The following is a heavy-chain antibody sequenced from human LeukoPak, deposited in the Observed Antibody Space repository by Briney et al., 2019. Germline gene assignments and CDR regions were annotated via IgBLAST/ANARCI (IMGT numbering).Heavy chain of an antibody. CDR2: ISSSSSYI. J-gene: IGHJ6*02. D-gene: IGHD3-3*01. Sequence: GGSLRLSCAASGFTFSSYSMNWVRQAPGKGLEWVSSISSSSSYIYYADSVKGRFTISRDNAKNSLYLQMNSLRAEATAVYYCARDRGTILGVATPYYGMDVWSQGTTVTVYS. CDR1: GFTFSSYS. V-gene: IGHV3-21*01. CDR3: ARDRGTILGVATPYYGMDV.